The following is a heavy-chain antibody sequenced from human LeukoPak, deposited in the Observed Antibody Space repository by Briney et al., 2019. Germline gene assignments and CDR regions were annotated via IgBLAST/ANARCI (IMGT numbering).Heavy chain of an antibody. J-gene: IGHJ4*02. V-gene: IGHV4-61*01. CDR1: GGSVSSGSYY. CDR3: ARVQAYDSSGYPTYYFDY. CDR2: IYYSGST. D-gene: IGHD3-22*01. Sequence: SETLSLTCTVSGGSVSSGSYYWSWIRQPPGKGLEWIGYIYYSGSTNYNPSLKSRVTISVDTSKNQFSLKLSSVTAADTAVYYCARVQAYDSSGYPTYYFDYWGQGTLVTVSS.